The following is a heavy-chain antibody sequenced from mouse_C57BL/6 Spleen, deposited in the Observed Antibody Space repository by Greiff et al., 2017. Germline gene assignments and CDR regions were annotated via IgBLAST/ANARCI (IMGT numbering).Heavy chain of an antibody. J-gene: IGHJ1*03. D-gene: IGHD1-1*01. CDR3: ARENGSSYWYFDV. CDR2: IDPSDSET. Sequence: QVQLQQSGAELVRPGSSVKLSCKASGYTFTSYWMHWVKQRPIQGLEWIGNIDPSDSETHYNQKFKDKATLTVDKSSSTAYMQLSSLTSEDSAVYYCARENGSSYWYFDVWGTGTTVTVSS. V-gene: IGHV1-52*01. CDR1: GYTFTSYW.